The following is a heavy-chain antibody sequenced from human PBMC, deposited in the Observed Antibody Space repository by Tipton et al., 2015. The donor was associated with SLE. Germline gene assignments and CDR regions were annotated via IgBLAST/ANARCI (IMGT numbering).Heavy chain of an antibody. Sequence: TLSLTCTVSGDSISRSSYCWGWIRQPPGKGLEWIGDINHSGSTNYNPSLKSRLTISVDTSKNQFSLKLSSVTAADTAVYYCARGPIEGYYYYYMDVWGKGTTVTVSS. CDR2: INHSGST. D-gene: IGHD1-26*01. CDR1: GDSISRSSYC. V-gene: IGHV4-39*07. CDR3: ARGPIEGYYYYYMDV. J-gene: IGHJ6*03.